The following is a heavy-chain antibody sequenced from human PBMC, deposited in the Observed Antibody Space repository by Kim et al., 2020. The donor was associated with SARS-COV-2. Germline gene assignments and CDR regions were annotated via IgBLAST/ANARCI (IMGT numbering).Heavy chain of an antibody. CDR2: INHSGST. D-gene: IGHD4-17*01. CDR3: ARGRYDFGANPLPDY. V-gene: IGHV4-34*01. J-gene: IGHJ4*02. Sequence: SETLSLTCAVYGGSFSGYYWSWIRQPPGKGLGWIGEINHSGSTNYNPSLKSRVTISVDTSKNQFSLKLSSVTAADKAVYFCARGRYDFGANPLPDYWGQG. CDR1: GGSFSGYY.